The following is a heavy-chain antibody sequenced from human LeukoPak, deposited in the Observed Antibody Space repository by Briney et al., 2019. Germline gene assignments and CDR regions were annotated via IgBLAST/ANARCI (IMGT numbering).Heavy chain of an antibody. V-gene: IGHV3-33*01. D-gene: IGHD5-12*01. CDR3: ARVGRESGYDRFYIDY. Sequence: GGSLRLSCAASGFTFSSYGMHWVRQAPGKGLEWVAVIWYDGSNKYYADSVKGRFTISRDNSKNTLYLQTNSLRAEDTAVYYCARVGRESGYDRFYIDYWGQGTLVTVSS. CDR2: IWYDGSNK. J-gene: IGHJ4*02. CDR1: GFTFSSYG.